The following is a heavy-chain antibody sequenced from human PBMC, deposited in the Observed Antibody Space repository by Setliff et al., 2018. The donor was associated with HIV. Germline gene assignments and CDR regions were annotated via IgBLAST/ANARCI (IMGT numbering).Heavy chain of an antibody. CDR3: AKVLPSHTDGAFDI. D-gene: IGHD4-17*01. V-gene: IGHV3-30*02. Sequence: LRLSCAASGFTFSTYGMHWVRQAPGKGLEWVAFIRYDDTFKHYVDSVKGRFTISRDNSKNTVSLQMNSLRVEDTAVYYCAKVLPSHTDGAFDIWGQGTMVTVSS. CDR2: IRYDDTFK. J-gene: IGHJ3*02. CDR1: GFTFSTYG.